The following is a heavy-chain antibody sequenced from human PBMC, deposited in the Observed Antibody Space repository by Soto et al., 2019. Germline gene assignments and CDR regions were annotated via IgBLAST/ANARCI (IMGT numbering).Heavy chain of an antibody. D-gene: IGHD3-16*02. CDR1: GGTFSSYA. Sequence: SVKVSCKASGGTFSSYAISWVLQAPGQGLEWMGGIIPIFGTANYAQKFQGRVTMTRDTSTSTVYMELSSLRSEDTAVYYCARGVGELSLYDYWGQGTLVTVSS. CDR2: IIPIFGTA. CDR3: ARGVGELSLYDY. V-gene: IGHV1-69*05. J-gene: IGHJ4*02.